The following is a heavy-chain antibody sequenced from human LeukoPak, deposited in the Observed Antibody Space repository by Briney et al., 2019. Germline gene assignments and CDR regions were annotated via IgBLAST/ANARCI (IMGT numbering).Heavy chain of an antibody. CDR3: ARDWVGYYGSGSGGDWFDP. CDR1: GYYFTSYS. D-gene: IGHD3-10*01. Sequence: ASVKVSCKASGYYFTSYSMHWVRQAPGQGLEWMGIIKASGGSTTYAQKFQDRITMTRDTSTSTVYMGLSSLRSEDTAVYYCARDWVGYYGSGSGGDWFDPWGQGTLVTVSS. J-gene: IGHJ5*02. CDR2: IKASGGST. V-gene: IGHV1-46*01.